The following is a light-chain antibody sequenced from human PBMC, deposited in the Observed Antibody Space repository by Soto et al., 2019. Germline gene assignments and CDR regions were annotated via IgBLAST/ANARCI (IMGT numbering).Light chain of an antibody. CDR2: DVS. V-gene: IGLV2-14*01. J-gene: IGLJ1*01. CDR1: SSDVRGYNY. Sequence: QSVLTQPASVSGSPGQSITISCTGTSSDVRGYNYVSWYQQHPGEAPKLMIYDVSNRSSGVSNRFSGSKSGNTASLTISGLQAADEADYYCSSYTSSSTLLYVFGTGTRLTVL. CDR3: SSYTSSSTLLYV.